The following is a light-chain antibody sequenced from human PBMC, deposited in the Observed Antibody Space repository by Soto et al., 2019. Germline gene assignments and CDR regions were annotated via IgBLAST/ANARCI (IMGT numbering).Light chain of an antibody. J-gene: IGKJ2*01. CDR3: QQYGRSPYT. Sequence: EIVLTQSPATLSSSPGERATPSCRASQTVSSKLAWYQHKPGQAPRFLIYDTSNRATGIPARFSGSGSGTDFTLTISRLEPEDFAVYYCQQYGRSPYTFGQGTKVDIK. CDR1: QTVSSK. V-gene: IGKV3-20*01. CDR2: DTS.